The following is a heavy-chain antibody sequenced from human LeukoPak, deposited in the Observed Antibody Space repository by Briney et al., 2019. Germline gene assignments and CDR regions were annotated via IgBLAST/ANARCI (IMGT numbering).Heavy chain of an antibody. D-gene: IGHD4-17*01. V-gene: IGHV3-23*01. CDR2: ISPTTGTT. Sequence: GGSLRLSCAASGFTFSSYAMSWIRQAPGKGLEWLSAISPTTGTTFYADSVKGRFTISRDNSKNTLYLQMNILRAEDMAVYYCATKTSNGDRSFDYWGQGSLVTLSS. CDR3: ATKTSNGDRSFDY. CDR1: GFTFSSYA. J-gene: IGHJ4*02.